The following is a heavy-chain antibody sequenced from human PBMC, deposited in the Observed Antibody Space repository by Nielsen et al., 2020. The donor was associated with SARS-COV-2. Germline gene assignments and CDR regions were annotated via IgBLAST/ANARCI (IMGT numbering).Heavy chain of an antibody. J-gene: IGHJ3*02. D-gene: IGHD3-10*01. CDR3: ARDLTMVRGVSVLRGAFDI. V-gene: IGHV3-11*05. Sequence: WIRQPPGKGLEWVSYISSSSYTNYADSVKGRFTISRDNAKNSLYLQMNSLRAEDTAVYYCARDLTMVRGVSVLRGAFDIWGQGTMVTVSS. CDR2: ISSSSYT.